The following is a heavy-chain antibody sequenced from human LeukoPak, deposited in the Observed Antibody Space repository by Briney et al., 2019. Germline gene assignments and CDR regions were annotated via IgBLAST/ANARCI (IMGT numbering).Heavy chain of an antibody. CDR3: ARCGSGWYYYMDV. Sequence: ASVKVSCKASGYTFTNYGISWVRQAPGQGLEWMGWISTYNGNTNYAQKLQGRVTMTTDTSTTTAYMELRSLTSDDTAVYYCARCGSGWYYYMDVWGKGTTVTISS. CDR1: GYTFTNYG. V-gene: IGHV1-18*01. CDR2: ISTYNGNT. D-gene: IGHD6-19*01. J-gene: IGHJ6*03.